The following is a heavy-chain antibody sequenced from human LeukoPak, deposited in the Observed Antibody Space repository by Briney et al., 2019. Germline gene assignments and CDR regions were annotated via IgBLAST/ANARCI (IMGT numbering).Heavy chain of an antibody. J-gene: IGHJ6*02. CDR3: AKDRLAYYYYGMDV. D-gene: IGHD3-9*01. CDR2: ISWNSGSI. CDR1: GFTFDDYA. V-gene: IGHV3-9*01. Sequence: PGRSLRLSCAASGFTFDDYAMHWVRQAPGKGLEWVSGISWNSGSIGYADSVKGRFTISRDNAKNSLYLQMNSLRAEDTALYYCAKDRLAYYYYGMDVWGQGTTVTVSS.